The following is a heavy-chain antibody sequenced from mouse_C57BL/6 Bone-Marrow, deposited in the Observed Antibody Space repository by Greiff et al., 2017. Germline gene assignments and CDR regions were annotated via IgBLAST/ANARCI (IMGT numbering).Heavy chain of an antibody. V-gene: IGHV1-54*01. J-gene: IGHJ3*01. CDR2: INPGSGGT. Sequence: VQLQQSGAELVRPGTSVKVSCKASGYAFTNYLIEWVKQRPGQGLEWIGVINPGSGGTNYNEKFKGKATLTADKSSSTAYMQLSSLTSEDSAVYFCARSGGQLRLRTLAYWGQGTLVTVSA. CDR3: ARSGGQLRLRTLAY. CDR1: GYAFTNYL. D-gene: IGHD3-2*02.